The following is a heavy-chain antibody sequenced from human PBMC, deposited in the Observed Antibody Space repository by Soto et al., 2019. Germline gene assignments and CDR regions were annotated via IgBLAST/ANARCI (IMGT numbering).Heavy chain of an antibody. CDR2: IIPIFGTA. CDR1: GGTFSSYA. CDR3: ARDRSSTWERAFDI. V-gene: IGHV1-69*13. D-gene: IGHD1-1*01. Sequence: ASVKVSCKASGGTFSSYAISWVRQAPGQGLEWMGGIIPIFGTANYAQKFQGRVTITADESTSTAYMELSSLRSEVMVLYYCARDRSSTWERAFDIWGQGTMVTVSS. J-gene: IGHJ3*02.